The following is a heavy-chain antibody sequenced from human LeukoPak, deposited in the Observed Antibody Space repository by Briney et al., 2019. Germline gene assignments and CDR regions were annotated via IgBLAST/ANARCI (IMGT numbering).Heavy chain of an antibody. V-gene: IGHV1-69*04. J-gene: IGHJ4*02. Sequence: SVKVSCKPSASTFSSYAISWVRQAPGQGLDWMGRIIPILGIANYAQKFQGRVTITADKSTSTAYMELSSLRSEDTAVYYCARDYVEMATLKDFPYYFDYWGQGTLVTVSS. CDR1: ASTFSSYA. CDR3: ARDYVEMATLKDFPYYFDY. D-gene: IGHD5-24*01. CDR2: IIPILGIA.